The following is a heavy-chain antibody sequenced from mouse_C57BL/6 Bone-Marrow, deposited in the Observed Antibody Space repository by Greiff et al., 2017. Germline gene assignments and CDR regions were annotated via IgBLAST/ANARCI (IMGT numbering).Heavy chain of an antibody. Sequence: VQLQQSGAELVRPGTSVKMSCKASGYTFTNYWIGWAKQRPGHGLEWIGDIYPGGGYTNYNEKFKGKATLTADKSSSTAYMQFSSLTSEDSAIYYCARRWHYAMDYWGQGTSVTVSS. CDR1: GYTFTNYW. CDR3: ARRWHYAMDY. CDR2: IYPGGGYT. V-gene: IGHV1-63*01. J-gene: IGHJ4*01.